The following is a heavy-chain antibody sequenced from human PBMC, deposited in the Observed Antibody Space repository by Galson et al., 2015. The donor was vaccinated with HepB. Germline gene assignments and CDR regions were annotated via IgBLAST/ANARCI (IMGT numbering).Heavy chain of an antibody. CDR2: IKQDGSEK. D-gene: IGHD2-2*01. Sequence: SLRLSCAASGFTFTSYWMTWVRQAPGKGLEWVANIKQDGSEKYYLDSVKGRFTISRDNAKNSLYLQMNSLRAEDTAVYYCARDKYQLLRWGQGTLVTVSS. J-gene: IGHJ4*02. V-gene: IGHV3-7*03. CDR3: ARDKYQLLR. CDR1: GFTFTSYW.